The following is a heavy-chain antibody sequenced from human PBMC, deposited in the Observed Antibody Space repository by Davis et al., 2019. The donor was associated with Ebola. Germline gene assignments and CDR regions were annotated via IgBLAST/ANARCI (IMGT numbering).Heavy chain of an antibody. D-gene: IGHD3-22*01. Sequence: MPSETLSLTCAVSGAFVSSGGYSWIWIRQPPGKGLEWIGNYYYTGSTYYSPSLRSRVTISVDTSKNLFSLKLTSVTAADTAVYYCARAVTEYYYDSSGYYSDAEYFQHWGQGTLVTVSS. CDR2: YYYTGST. CDR3: ARAVTEYYYDSSGYYSDAEYFQH. V-gene: IGHV4-61*08. J-gene: IGHJ1*01. CDR1: GAFVSSGGYS.